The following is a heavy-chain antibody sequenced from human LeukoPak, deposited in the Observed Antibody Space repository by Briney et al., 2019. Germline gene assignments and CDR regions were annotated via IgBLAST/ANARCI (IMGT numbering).Heavy chain of an antibody. J-gene: IGHJ4*02. CDR3: ARFSSGCSTSSCYLTY. V-gene: IGHV4-59*11. CDR1: GGSLSSHY. CDR2: IHDTGST. Sequence: SETLSLTCSVSGGSLSSHYWSWIRQPPGKGLELIGHIHDTGSTFYNPSLRGRVTISLDTSNNQFSLKLTSMTAADTAVYYCARFSSGCSTSSCYLTYWGQGTLVTVSS. D-gene: IGHD2-2*01.